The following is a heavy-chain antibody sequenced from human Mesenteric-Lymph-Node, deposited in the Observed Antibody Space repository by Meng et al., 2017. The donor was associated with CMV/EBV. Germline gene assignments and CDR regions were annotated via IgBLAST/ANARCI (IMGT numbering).Heavy chain of an antibody. V-gene: IGHV3-23*01. CDR2: ITASVTT. CDR3: AKERSGTTPY. J-gene: IGHJ4*02. Sequence: GESLKISCAASGFTFSSYAMSWVRQAPGKGLEWVSGITASVTTHYADSVKGRFTISRDNSKNTLYLQMNSLRAEDTAVYYCAKERSGTTPYWGQGTLVTVSS. CDR1: GFTFSSYA. D-gene: IGHD1-1*01.